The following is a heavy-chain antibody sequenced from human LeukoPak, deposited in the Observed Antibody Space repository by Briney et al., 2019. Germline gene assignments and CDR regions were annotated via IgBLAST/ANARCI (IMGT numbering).Heavy chain of an antibody. Sequence: PGGSLRLSCAASGFTFSSYAMSWVRQAPGKGLEWVSAISGSGGSTYYADSVKGRFTISRDNSKNTLHLQMNSLRAEDTAVYYCKKLLLAVAGTPIPNTIFDYWGQGTLVTVSS. CDR3: KKLLLAVAGTPIPNTIFDY. J-gene: IGHJ4*02. CDR1: GFTFSSYA. CDR2: ISGSGGST. D-gene: IGHD6-19*01. V-gene: IGHV3-23*01.